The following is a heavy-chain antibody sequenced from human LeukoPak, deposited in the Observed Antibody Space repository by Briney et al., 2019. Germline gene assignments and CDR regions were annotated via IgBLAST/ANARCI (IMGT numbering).Heavy chain of an antibody. J-gene: IGHJ4*02. CDR3: ARVSSSWYDY. V-gene: IGHV3-21*01. D-gene: IGHD6-13*01. CDR2: ISSSSSYI. CDR1: GFTFNSYS. Sequence: GGSLRLSCAASGFTFNSYSMNWVRQAPGKGLKWVSSISSSSSYIYYADSVKGRFTISRDNAKNSLYLQMNSLRAEDTAVYYCARVSSSWYDYWGQGTLVTVSS.